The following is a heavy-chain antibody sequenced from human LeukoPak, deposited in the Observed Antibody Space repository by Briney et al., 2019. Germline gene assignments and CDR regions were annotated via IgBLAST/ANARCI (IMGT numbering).Heavy chain of an antibody. CDR2: MSYNGQIT. CDR3: AKVQLERRELLPNFDS. J-gene: IGHJ4*02. CDR1: GFSFSSYG. D-gene: IGHD1-1*01. V-gene: IGHV3-30*18. Sequence: GGSLRLSCVASGFSFSSYGMHWVRQAPGKGLEWVAVMSYNGQITYYADSLRGRFTIPRDNSEDTLYLQMNSLRVEDTAVYYCAKVQLERRELLPNFDSWGQGTLVTVSS.